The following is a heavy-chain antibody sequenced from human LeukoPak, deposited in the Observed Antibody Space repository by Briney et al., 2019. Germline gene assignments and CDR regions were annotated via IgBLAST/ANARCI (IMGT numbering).Heavy chain of an antibody. V-gene: IGHV3-23*01. D-gene: IGHD5-24*01. J-gene: IGHJ4*02. Sequence: GGSLRLSCAASGFTFSSYAMSWVRQAPGKGLEWVSAISGSGGSTYYADSVKGRFTISRDNSKNTLYLQMNSLRAEDTAVYYCAKLPRWLQLRDPKESGYWGQGTLVTVSS. CDR1: GFTFSSYA. CDR3: AKLPRWLQLRDPKESGY. CDR2: ISGSGGST.